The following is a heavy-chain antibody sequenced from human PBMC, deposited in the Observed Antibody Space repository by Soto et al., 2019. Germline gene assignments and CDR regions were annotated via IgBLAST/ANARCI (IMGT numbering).Heavy chain of an antibody. CDR1: GFTFSSYA. J-gene: IGHJ6*03. V-gene: IGHV3-23*01. D-gene: IGHD3-16*01. CDR2: ISGSGGST. CDR3: AKQERIMITYCQRERSPEYMDV. Sequence: GGSLRLSCAASGFTFSSYAMSWVRQAPGKGLEWVSAISGSGGSTYYGDSVKGRFTISRDNSKNTLYLQMNSLRAEDTAVYYCAKQERIMITYCQRERSPEYMDVWGKGTTVTVSS.